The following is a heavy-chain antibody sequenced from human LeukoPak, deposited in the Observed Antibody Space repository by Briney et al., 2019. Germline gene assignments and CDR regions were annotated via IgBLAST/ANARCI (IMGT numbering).Heavy chain of an antibody. Sequence: SGGSLRLSCAASGFTCSNYAMSWVRQAPGKGLEWVSTISGSSAKTYYTDSVEGRFTISRDHSENTLYLQMNSLRAEDTAVYHCAKHGRGNNARDYFDYWGQGTVVTVSS. D-gene: IGHD5-12*01. CDR3: AKHGRGNNARDYFDY. V-gene: IGHV3-23*01. J-gene: IGHJ4*02. CDR2: ISGSSAKT. CDR1: GFTCSNYA.